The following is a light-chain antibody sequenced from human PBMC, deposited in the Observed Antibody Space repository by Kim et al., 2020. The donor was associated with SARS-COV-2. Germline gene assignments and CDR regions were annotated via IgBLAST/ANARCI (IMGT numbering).Light chain of an antibody. CDR2: GAS. J-gene: IGKJ2*01. Sequence: AAVGDRGPMTCRASQDIMYYLAWFQQRPGKAPKALIYGASSLRSGVPSKCSGSESGTDFTLTISSWQPEDFATYYCLRYNSYPYTFGQGTKLEI. CDR1: QDIMYY. CDR3: LRYNSYPYT. V-gene: IGKV1-16*02.